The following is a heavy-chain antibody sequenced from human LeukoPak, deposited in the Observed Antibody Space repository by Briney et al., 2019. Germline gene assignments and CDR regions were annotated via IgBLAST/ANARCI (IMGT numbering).Heavy chain of an antibody. V-gene: IGHV1-69*13. J-gene: IGHJ6*04. CDR2: IIPIFGTA. D-gene: IGHD2-15*01. CDR1: GGTFNSYA. CDR3: ASGGVVVVVAATPDLQYYYYYGMDV. Sequence: ASVKVSCKASGGTFNSYAISWVRQAPGQGLEWMGGIIPIFGTANYAQKFQGRVTITADESTSTAYMELSSLRSEDTAVYYCASGGVVVVVAATPDLQYYYYYGMDVWGKGTTVTVSS.